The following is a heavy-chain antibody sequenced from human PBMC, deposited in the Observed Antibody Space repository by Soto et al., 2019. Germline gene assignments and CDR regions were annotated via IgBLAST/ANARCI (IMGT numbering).Heavy chain of an antibody. J-gene: IGHJ6*02. CDR2: INAANGDT. CDR1: GYTFTSYG. D-gene: IGHD2-15*01. CDR3: ARDIVVVVAATSSYGMDV. V-gene: IGHV1-3*01. Sequence: ASVKVSCKASGYTFTSYGIHWVRQAPGQRLEWMGWINAANGDTKYSPKFQGRVTITRDTSASTAYMELSSLRSEDTAVYYCARDIVVVVAATSSYGMDVWGQGTTVTSP.